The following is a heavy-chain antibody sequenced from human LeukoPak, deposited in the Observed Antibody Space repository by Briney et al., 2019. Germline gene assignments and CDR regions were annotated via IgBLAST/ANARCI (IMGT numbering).Heavy chain of an antibody. CDR3: ARDGYYYDSSGYYIERWFDP. Sequence: PSETLSLTCTVSGGSISSYYWSWIRQPPGKRLEWIGYIYYSGSTNYNPSLKSRVTISVDTSKNQFSLKLSSVTAADTAVYYCARDGYYYDSSGYYIERWFDPWGQGTLVTVSS. CDR1: GGSISSYY. D-gene: IGHD3-22*01. CDR2: IYYSGST. V-gene: IGHV4-59*01. J-gene: IGHJ5*02.